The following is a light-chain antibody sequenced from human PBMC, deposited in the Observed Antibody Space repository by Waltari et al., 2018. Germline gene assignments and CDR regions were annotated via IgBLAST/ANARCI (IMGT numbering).Light chain of an antibody. J-gene: IGLJ3*02. V-gene: IGLV4-69*01. CDR2: VNSDGNQ. Sequence: QQPEEGPRYLMNVNSDGNQNKGVGIPDRFSGSSSGAERYLTISSLQSEDEADYYCQTGGHGTWVFGGGTRLTVL. CDR3: QTGGHGTWV.